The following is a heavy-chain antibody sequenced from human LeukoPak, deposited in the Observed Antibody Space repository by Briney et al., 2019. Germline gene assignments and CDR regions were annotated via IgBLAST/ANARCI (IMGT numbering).Heavy chain of an antibody. Sequence: SETLSLTCAVYGGSFSGYYWSWIRQPPGKGLGWIGEINHSGSTNYNPSLKSRVTISVDTSKNQFSLKLSSVTAADTAVYYCARGSCSSTSCHNWFDPWGQGTLVTVSS. CDR3: ARGSCSSTSCHNWFDP. CDR1: GGSFSGYY. V-gene: IGHV4-34*01. J-gene: IGHJ5*02. CDR2: INHSGST. D-gene: IGHD2-2*01.